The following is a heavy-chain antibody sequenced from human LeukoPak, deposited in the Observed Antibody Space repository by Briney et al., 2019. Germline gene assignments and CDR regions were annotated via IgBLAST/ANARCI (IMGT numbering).Heavy chain of an antibody. V-gene: IGHV3-21*01. Sequence: PGGSLRLSCAASGFTFSSYSMNWVRQAPGKGLEWVSSISSSSSYIYYADSVKGRFTISRDNAKNSLYLQMNGLRAEDTAVYYCARDLVQLWSGMDVWGQGTTVTVSS. CDR2: ISSSSSYI. J-gene: IGHJ6*02. CDR1: GFTFSSYS. CDR3: ARDLVQLWSGMDV. D-gene: IGHD5-18*01.